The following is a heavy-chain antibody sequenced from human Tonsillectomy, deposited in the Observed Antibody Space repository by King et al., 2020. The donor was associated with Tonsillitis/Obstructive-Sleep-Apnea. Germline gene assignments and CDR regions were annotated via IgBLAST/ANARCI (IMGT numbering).Heavy chain of an antibody. CDR3: ARDHCSSTSCYGNYYYMDV. D-gene: IGHD2-2*01. Sequence: QLQESGPGLVKPSETLSLTCTVSGGSISSYYWSWIRQPPGKGLEWIGYIFYSGSTNYNPSLKSRVTISLDTSKNQFSLKLISVTAADTAVYYCARDHCSSTSCYGNYYYMDVWGKGTTVTVSS. CDR1: GGSISSYY. CDR2: IFYSGST. V-gene: IGHV4-59*01. J-gene: IGHJ6*03.